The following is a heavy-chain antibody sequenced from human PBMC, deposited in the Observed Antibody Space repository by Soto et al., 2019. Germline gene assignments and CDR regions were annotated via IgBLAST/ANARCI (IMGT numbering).Heavy chain of an antibody. Sequence: GGSLRLSCAASGFTFSSYAMSWVRQAPGKGLEWVSAISGSGGSTYYADSVKGRFTISRDNSKNTLYLQMNSLRAEDTAVYYCAKDRFYGSGSLPPVGPVDVWGQGTTVTVSS. J-gene: IGHJ6*02. CDR1: GFTFSSYA. V-gene: IGHV3-23*01. D-gene: IGHD3-10*01. CDR2: ISGSGGST. CDR3: AKDRFYGSGSLPPVGPVDV.